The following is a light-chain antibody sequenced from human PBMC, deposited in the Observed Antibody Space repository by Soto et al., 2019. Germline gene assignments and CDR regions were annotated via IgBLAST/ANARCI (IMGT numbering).Light chain of an antibody. Sequence: VLTQSPGTLSLSPGDSATLSCRASQSVSTYLAWYQQKPGKAPRLLIYDASNRATGIPARSSGSGSGTDFTLNISSLEPEDFAVYYCQQRSNWPPSITFGQGTRLEIK. CDR2: DAS. CDR3: QQRSNWPPSIT. CDR1: QSVSTY. J-gene: IGKJ5*01. V-gene: IGKV3-11*01.